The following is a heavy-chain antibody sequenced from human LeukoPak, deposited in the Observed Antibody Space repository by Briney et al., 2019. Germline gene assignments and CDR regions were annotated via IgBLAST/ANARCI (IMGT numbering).Heavy chain of an antibody. Sequence: PGRSLRLSCAASGFTFSSYAMHWVRQAPGKGLEWVAVISYDGSNKYYADSVKGRFTISRDNAKNSLYLQMNSLRAEDTALYYCARSPLGVLRYCTGGMDVWGQGTTVTVSS. CDR3: ARSPLGVLRYCTGGMDV. D-gene: IGHD3-9*01. V-gene: IGHV3-30*04. J-gene: IGHJ6*02. CDR2: ISYDGSNK. CDR1: GFTFSSYA.